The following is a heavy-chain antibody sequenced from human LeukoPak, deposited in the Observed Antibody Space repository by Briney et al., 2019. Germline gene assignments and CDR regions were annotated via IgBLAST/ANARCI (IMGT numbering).Heavy chain of an antibody. Sequence: PGGSLRLSCTASGFSFDDYAMHWVRQAPGKGLEWVSGISWNSGSIGYADSVKGRFTISRDNAKNSLYLQMNSLRAEDTALYYCAKDESAMVRGVRYWGQGTLVTVSS. D-gene: IGHD3-10*01. CDR3: AKDESAMVRGVRY. V-gene: IGHV3-9*01. CDR2: ISWNSGSI. CDR1: GFSFDDYA. J-gene: IGHJ4*02.